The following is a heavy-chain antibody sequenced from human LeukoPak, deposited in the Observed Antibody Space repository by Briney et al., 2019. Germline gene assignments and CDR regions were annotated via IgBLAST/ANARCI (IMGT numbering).Heavy chain of an antibody. J-gene: IGHJ4*02. V-gene: IGHV3-74*01. CDR1: GFTFSSYW. CDR2: INSDGSST. CDR3: ARLRGIAARVGLDY. D-gene: IGHD6-6*01. Sequence: GGSLRLSCAASGFTFSSYWMHWVRQAPGKGLVWVSRINSDGSSTSYADSVKGRFTISRDNAKNTQYLQMNSLRAEDTAVYYCARLRGIAARVGLDYWGQGTLVTVSS.